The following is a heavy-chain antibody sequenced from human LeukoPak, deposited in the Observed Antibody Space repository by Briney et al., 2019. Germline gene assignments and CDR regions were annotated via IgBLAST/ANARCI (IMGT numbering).Heavy chain of an antibody. V-gene: IGHV1-18*01. CDR3: ARAPQLSSSSFLQDY. CDR2: ISAYNGNT. D-gene: IGHD6-6*01. CDR1: GYTFTSYG. J-gene: IGHJ4*02. Sequence: ALVKVSCKASGYTFTSYGISWVRQAPGQRLEWMGWISAYNGNTNYAQKLQGRVTMTTDTSTSTAYMELRSLRSDDTAVYYCARAPQLSSSSFLQDYWGQGTLVTVSS.